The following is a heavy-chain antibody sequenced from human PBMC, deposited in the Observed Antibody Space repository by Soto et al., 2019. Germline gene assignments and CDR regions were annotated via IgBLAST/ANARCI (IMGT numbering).Heavy chain of an antibody. Sequence: FEPQSLTCTVYGVYFICYCWSWIRKPPGKGLEWIGEVDHSGSTNYNPSLKSRVTISVDTSKNQFSLKLSSVTAADTAVYYCARARKEYSSSWYVDWGQGTLVPVFS. J-gene: IGHJ4*02. CDR3: ARARKEYSSSWYVD. V-gene: IGHV4-34*01. CDR1: GVYFICYC. CDR2: VDHSGST. D-gene: IGHD6-13*01.